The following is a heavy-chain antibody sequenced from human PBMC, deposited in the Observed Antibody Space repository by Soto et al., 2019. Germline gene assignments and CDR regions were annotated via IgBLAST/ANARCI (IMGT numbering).Heavy chain of an antibody. V-gene: IGHV3-30-3*01. CDR2: ISYDGSNK. J-gene: IGHJ4*02. Sequence: QVQLVESGGGVVQPGRSLRLSCAASGFTFSDYAMHWVRQAPGKGLEWVAVISYDGSNKYYADSVKGRFTISRDNSKNTLYLQMNSLRAEDTAVYYCSQLPTQDYWGQGTLVTVSS. CDR1: GFTFSDYA. CDR3: SQLPTQDY. D-gene: IGHD6-6*01.